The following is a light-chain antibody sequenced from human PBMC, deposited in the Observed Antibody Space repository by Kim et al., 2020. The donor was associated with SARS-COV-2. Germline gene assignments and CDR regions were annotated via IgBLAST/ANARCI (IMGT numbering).Light chain of an antibody. CDR3: QQYGDSPYT. CDR1: QSVSNSY. CDR2: DAS. Sequence: EIVLTQSPGTLSLSAGERVTLSCRASQSVSNSYLAWHQQKPGQAPRLLIYDASSRATGIPDRFSGSGSGTAFTLTISRLEPEDLAVYYCQQYGDSPYTFGQGTKLEI. J-gene: IGKJ2*01. V-gene: IGKV3-20*01.